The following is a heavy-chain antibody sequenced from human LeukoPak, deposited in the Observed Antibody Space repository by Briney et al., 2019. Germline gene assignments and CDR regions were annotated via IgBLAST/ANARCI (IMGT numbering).Heavy chain of an antibody. Sequence: SETLSLTCTVSGGSISSYYWSWIRQPPGKGLEWIGYIYYSGSTNYNPSLKSRVTISVDTSKNQFSLKLSSVTAADTAVYYCARVSGYDWESFYDDWGQGTLVTVSS. D-gene: IGHD5-12*01. CDR3: ARVSGYDWESFYDD. CDR1: GGSISSYY. V-gene: IGHV4-59*01. J-gene: IGHJ4*02. CDR2: IYYSGST.